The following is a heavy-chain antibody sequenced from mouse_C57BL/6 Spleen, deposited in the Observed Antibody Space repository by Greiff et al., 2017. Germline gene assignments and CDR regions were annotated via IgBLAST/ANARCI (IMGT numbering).Heavy chain of an antibody. D-gene: IGHD1-1*01. CDR3: TSWDYGSSYRDY. CDR1: GFNIKDDY. CDR2: IDPENGDT. V-gene: IGHV14-4*01. J-gene: IGHJ2*01. Sequence: VQLQQSGAELVRPGASVKLSCTASGFNIKDDYMHWVKQRPEQGLEWIGWIDPENGDTEYASKFQGKATITADTSSNTAYLQLSSLTSEDTAVYYCTSWDYGSSYRDYWGQGTTLTVSS.